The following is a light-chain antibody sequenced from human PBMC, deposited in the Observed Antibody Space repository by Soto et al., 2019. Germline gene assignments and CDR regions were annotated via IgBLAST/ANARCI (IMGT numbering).Light chain of an antibody. J-gene: IGLJ1*01. CDR3: CSYALSSTYV. V-gene: IGLV2-23*02. Sequence: QSALTQPASVSGSPGQSITISCTGTGSDVGKYNLVSWYQHHPGKAPKLLISEVNQRPSGVSNHFSGSKSGNTASLTITGLQAEDEADYYCCSYALSSTYVFGTGTQLTVL. CDR1: GSDVGKYNL. CDR2: EVN.